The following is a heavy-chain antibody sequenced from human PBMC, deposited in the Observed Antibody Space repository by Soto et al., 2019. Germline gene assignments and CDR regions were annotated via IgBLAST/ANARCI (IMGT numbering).Heavy chain of an antibody. CDR2: IYHDGSP. CDR3: ARASSFRGDFHV. CDR1: GISIKSSSW. V-gene: IGHV4-4*02. Sequence: QVQLQESGPGLVKPSGTLSVSCSVSGISIKSSSWWTWLRQSPGKGLEWIGEIYHDGSPNYNPSFQSRVTIAADTSKNFFSLRLTSVTAADAAVYYCARASSFRGDFHVWGQGTAVTISS. D-gene: IGHD2-21*02. J-gene: IGHJ3*01.